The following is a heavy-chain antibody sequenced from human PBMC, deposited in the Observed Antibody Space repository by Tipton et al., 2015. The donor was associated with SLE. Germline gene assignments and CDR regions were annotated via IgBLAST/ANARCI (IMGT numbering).Heavy chain of an antibody. CDR3: ARDVLRENWYFDL. CDR2: IKQDGSEK. D-gene: IGHD3-10*01. V-gene: IGHV3-7*01. Sequence: SLRLSCAASGFTFSSYWITWVRQAPGKGLEWVANIKQDGSEKYYVDSVKGRFTISRDNAKNSLYLQMNSLRAEDTAVYYCARDVLRENWYFDLWGRGTLVTVSS. J-gene: IGHJ2*01. CDR1: GFTFSSYW.